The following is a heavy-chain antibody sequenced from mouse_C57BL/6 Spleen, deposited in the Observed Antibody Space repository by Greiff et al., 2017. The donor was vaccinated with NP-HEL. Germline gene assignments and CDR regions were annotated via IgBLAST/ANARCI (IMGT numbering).Heavy chain of an antibody. CDR2: IDPSDSYT. J-gene: IGHJ4*01. CDR3: ARDYYGSSRYYYAMDY. Sequence: QVQLQQSGAELVRPGTSVKLSCKASGYTFTSYWMHWVKQRPGQGLEWIGVIDPSDSYTNYNQKFKGKATLTVDTSSSTAYMQLSSLTSEDSAVYYCARDYYGSSRYYYAMDYWGQGTSVTVSS. V-gene: IGHV1-59*01. CDR1: GYTFTSYW. D-gene: IGHD1-1*01.